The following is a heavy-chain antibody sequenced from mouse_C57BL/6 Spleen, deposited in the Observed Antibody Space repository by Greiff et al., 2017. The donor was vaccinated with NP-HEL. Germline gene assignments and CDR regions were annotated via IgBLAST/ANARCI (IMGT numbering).Heavy chain of an antibody. J-gene: IGHJ2*01. D-gene: IGHD2-2*01. CDR2: IYPGDGDT. CDR1: GYAFSSYW. Sequence: VKLMESGAELVKPGASVKISCKASGYAFSSYWMNWVKQRPGKGLEWIGQIYPGDGDTNYNGKFKGKATLTADKSSSTAYMQLSSLTSEDSAVYFCARGGLPPFDYWGQGTTLTVSS. V-gene: IGHV1-80*01. CDR3: ARGGLPPFDY.